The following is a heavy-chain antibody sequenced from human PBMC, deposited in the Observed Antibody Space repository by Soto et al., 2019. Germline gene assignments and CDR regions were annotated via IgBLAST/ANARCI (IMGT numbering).Heavy chain of an antibody. V-gene: IGHV3-53*01. Sequence: PGGSLRLSCAASGFAVSSNYMSWVRQAPGKGLEWVSMIYSGGTTYYADSVKGRFTISRDNSKNTLYLQMSSLSAEDTAVYYCAKASGSAWVPFATWGPGTLVTVSS. CDR3: AKASGSAWVPFAT. J-gene: IGHJ5*02. CDR2: IYSGGTT. CDR1: GFAVSSNY. D-gene: IGHD6-25*01.